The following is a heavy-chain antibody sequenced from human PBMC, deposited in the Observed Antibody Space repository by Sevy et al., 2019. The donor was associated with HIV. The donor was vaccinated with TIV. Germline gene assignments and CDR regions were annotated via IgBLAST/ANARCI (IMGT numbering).Heavy chain of an antibody. J-gene: IGHJ5*02. CDR2: INPNSGGK. D-gene: IGHD6-19*01. V-gene: IGHV1-2*02. CDR3: ARVDSSGNWFDP. CDR1: GYTFTGYY. Sequence: ASVKVSCKDPGYTFTGYYMHWVRQAPGQGLEWMGWINPNSGGKNYAQMFQGRVTMTRDTSISTAYMELSRLRSDDTAVYYCARVDSSGNWFDPWGQGTLVSVSS.